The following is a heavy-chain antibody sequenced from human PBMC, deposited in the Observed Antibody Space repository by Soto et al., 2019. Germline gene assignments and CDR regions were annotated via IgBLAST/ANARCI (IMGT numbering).Heavy chain of an antibody. Sequence: GGSLRLSCEGSGFNFRNFNMIWVRQAPGKGLEWVSSVSSRSSYISSAYSVKGRFTVSRYSANTLVFLQMNGLSLEDTAMYYYGRERRGHYGPWGQGTMVTVSS. J-gene: IGHJ3*01. CDR3: GRERRGHYGP. D-gene: IGHD4-17*01. CDR2: VSSRSSYI. V-gene: IGHV3-21*06. CDR1: GFNFRNFN.